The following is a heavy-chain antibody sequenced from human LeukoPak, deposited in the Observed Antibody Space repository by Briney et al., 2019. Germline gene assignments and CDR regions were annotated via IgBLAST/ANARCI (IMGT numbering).Heavy chain of an antibody. D-gene: IGHD6-25*01. CDR2: ISTVRTYT. CDR3: ARDGSGLYLYYYMDV. J-gene: IGHJ6*03. Sequence: GGSLRLSCAPSGFTFTDYSMSWVCQTPRKGLERGSFISTVRTYTFYGDTVKARLTISRDNAKNSLYLQMSYLTAEDTAVYYCARDGSGLYLYYYMDVWGKGTTVTVSS. CDR1: GFTFTDYS. V-gene: IGHV3-21*06.